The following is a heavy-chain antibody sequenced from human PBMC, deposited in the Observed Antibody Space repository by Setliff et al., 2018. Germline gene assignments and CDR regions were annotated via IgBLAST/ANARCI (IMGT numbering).Heavy chain of an antibody. CDR2: ISYDGSNK. CDR1: GFTFSSYA. D-gene: IGHD3-22*01. V-gene: IGHV3-30-3*01. Sequence: LRLSCAASGFTFSSYAMHWVRQAPGKGLEWVAVISYDGSNKYYADSVKGRFTISRDNAKNTLYLQLNSLRAEDTAIYYCAGGYPSNFDYWGQGTLVTAPQ. CDR3: AGGYPSNFDY. J-gene: IGHJ4*02.